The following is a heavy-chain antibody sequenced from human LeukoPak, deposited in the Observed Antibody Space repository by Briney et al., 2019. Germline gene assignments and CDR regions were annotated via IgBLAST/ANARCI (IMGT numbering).Heavy chain of an antibody. CDR2: ISGSGGST. CDR3: AKSESVVVIVGDFDY. J-gene: IGHJ4*02. D-gene: IGHD2-21*01. V-gene: IGHV3-23*01. Sequence: GGSLRLSCAASGFTFSSYAMSWVRQAPGKGLEWVSAISGSGGSTYYADSVKGRFTISRDNSKNTLYLQMNSLRAEDTAVYYCAKSESVVVIVGDFDYWGQGTLVTVSS. CDR1: GFTFSSYA.